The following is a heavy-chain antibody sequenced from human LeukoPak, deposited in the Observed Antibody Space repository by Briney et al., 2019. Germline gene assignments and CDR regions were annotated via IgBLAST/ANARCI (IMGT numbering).Heavy chain of an antibody. D-gene: IGHD2-15*01. CDR1: GFTFSSYW. V-gene: IGHV3-7*01. Sequence: PGGSLRLSCAASGFTFSSYWMSWVRQAPGKGLEWVSNINKDESEKYYADSVKGRFTISRDNAKNSLFLQMNSLRAEDTAVYYCARAGSFSSSYGISWDYWGQGALVAVAS. J-gene: IGHJ4*02. CDR3: ARAGSFSSSYGISWDY. CDR2: INKDESEK.